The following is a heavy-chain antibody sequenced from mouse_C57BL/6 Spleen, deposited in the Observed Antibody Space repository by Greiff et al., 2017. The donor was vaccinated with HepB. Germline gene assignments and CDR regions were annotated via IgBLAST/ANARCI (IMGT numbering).Heavy chain of an antibody. CDR2: ISSGGSYT. J-gene: IGHJ1*03. CDR3: ARHEEDGYDKRYFDV. D-gene: IGHD2-2*01. V-gene: IGHV5-6*02. CDR1: GFTFSSYG. Sequence: DVKLVESGGDLVKPGGSLKLSCAASGFTFSSYGMSWVRQTPDKRLEWVATISSGGSYTYYPDSVKGRFTISRDNAKNTLYLQMSSLKSEDTAMYYCARHEEDGYDKRYFDVWGTGTTVTVSS.